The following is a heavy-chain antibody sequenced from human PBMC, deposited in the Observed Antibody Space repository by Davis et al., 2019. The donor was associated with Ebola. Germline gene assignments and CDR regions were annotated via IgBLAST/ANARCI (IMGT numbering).Heavy chain of an antibody. CDR3: AKEAFAGSTRIDWFDP. Sequence: GESLKISCAASGFTVSSNYMSWVRQAPGKGLEWVSVIYSGGSTYYADSVKGRFTISRHNSKNTLYLQMNSLRAEDTAVYYCAKEAFAGSTRIDWFDPWGQGILVTVSS. CDR2: IYSGGST. V-gene: IGHV3-53*04. J-gene: IGHJ5*02. CDR1: GFTVSSNY. D-gene: IGHD2-15*01.